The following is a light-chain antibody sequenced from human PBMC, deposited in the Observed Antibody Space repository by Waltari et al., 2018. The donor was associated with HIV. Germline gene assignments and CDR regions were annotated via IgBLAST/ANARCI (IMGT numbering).Light chain of an antibody. CDR3: LQDYNYPLT. CDR2: TAS. V-gene: IGKV1-6*01. CDR1: QGIRTD. J-gene: IGKJ1*01. Sequence: AIQRPQSPSSLSASVGVRVTTSCRASQGIRTDLGWYQQKPGKAPKLLIYTASSLQSGVPSRFSGSGSGTDFTLTISSLEPEDFATYYCLQDYNYPLTFGQGTKVEIK.